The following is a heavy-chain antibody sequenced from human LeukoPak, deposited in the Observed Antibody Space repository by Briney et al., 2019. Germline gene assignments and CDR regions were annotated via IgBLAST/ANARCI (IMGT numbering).Heavy chain of an antibody. D-gene: IGHD6-13*01. V-gene: IGHV3-30*02. CDR3: AKGAVAVAGRRDSLEY. J-gene: IGHJ4*02. Sequence: DSVKGRFTISRDNSKNTLFLQMNSLRTEDTAVYYCAKGAVAVAGRRDSLEYWGQGTLVTVSS.